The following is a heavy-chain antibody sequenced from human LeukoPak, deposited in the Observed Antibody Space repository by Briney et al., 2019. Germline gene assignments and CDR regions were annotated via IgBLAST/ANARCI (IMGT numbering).Heavy chain of an antibody. V-gene: IGHV3-23*01. CDR3: AKAGIAAAGTGYYSDY. J-gene: IGHJ4*02. D-gene: IGHD6-13*01. CDR2: ISGSGGST. Sequence: GGSLRLSCAASGFTFSSYAMSWVRQAPGKGLEWVSAISGSGGSTYYADSVKGRFTVSRDNSKNTLYLQMNSLRAEDTAVYYCAKAGIAAAGTGYYSDYWGQGTLVTVSS. CDR1: GFTFSSYA.